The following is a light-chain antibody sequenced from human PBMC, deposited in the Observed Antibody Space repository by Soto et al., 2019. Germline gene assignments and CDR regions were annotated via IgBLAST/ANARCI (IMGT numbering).Light chain of an antibody. CDR1: QDITNH. V-gene: IGKV1-6*01. J-gene: IGKJ1*01. CDR2: AAS. Sequence: AIQMTQSPSSLSASVGDRVTISCRASQDITNHLGWYQQKPGKAPNLLIFAASNLQSGVPSRFSGSGSGTDFTLTISNLQVEDFATYYCLQDYNYPPAFGQGTRVEIK. CDR3: LQDYNYPPA.